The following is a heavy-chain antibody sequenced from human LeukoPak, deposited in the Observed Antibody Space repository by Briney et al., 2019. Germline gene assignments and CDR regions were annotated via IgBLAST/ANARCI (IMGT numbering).Heavy chain of an antibody. D-gene: IGHD6-19*01. CDR2: ISSSSSTI. V-gene: IGHV3-48*01. J-gene: IGHJ3*02. Sequence: GGSLRLSCAASGFTFSSYSMNWVRQAPGKGLEWVSYISSSSSTIYCADSVKGRFTISRDNAKNSLYLQMNSLRAEDTAVYYCARPFYSSGWNAFDIWGQGTMVTVSS. CDR3: ARPFYSSGWNAFDI. CDR1: GFTFSSYS.